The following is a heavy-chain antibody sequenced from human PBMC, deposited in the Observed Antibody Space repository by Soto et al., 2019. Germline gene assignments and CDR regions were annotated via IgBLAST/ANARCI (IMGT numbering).Heavy chain of an antibody. D-gene: IGHD4-17*01. CDR1: GGSISSGGYS. J-gene: IGHJ5*02. V-gene: IGHV4-30-2*01. Sequence: SETLSLTCAVSGGSISSGGYSWSWIRQPPGKGLEWIGYIYHSGSTYYNPALKSRVTISVDRSKNQFSLKLSSVTAADTAVYYCAGHNPGGDYGLFDPWGQGTMVTVYS. CDR2: IYHSGST. CDR3: AGHNPGGDYGLFDP.